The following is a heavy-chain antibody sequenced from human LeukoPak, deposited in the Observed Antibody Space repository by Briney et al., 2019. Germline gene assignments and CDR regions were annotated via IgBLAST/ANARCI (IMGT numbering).Heavy chain of an antibody. CDR1: GFTFSSYG. CDR2: IRYDGSNK. CDR3: ARGRAAAGTSSRGIDY. J-gene: IGHJ4*02. Sequence: GGSLRLSCAASGFTFSSYGMHWVRQAPGKGLEWVAFIRYDGSNKYYADSVKGRFTISRDNSKNTLYLQMNSLRAEDTAVYYCARGRAAAGTSSRGIDYWGQGTLVTVSS. V-gene: IGHV3-30*02. D-gene: IGHD6-13*01.